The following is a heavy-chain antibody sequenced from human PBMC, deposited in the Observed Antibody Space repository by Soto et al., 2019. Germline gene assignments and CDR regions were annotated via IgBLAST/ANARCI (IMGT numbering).Heavy chain of an antibody. Sequence: SVKVSCKASGGTFSSYAISWVRQAPGQGLEWMGGIIPIFGTANYAQKFQGRVTITADESTSTAYMELSSLRSEDTAVYYCARETRDYYGAGSYYRQAHWGQRTLVTVSS. J-gene: IGHJ4*02. CDR2: IIPIFGTA. CDR3: ARETRDYYGAGSYYRQAH. V-gene: IGHV1-69*13. CDR1: GGTFSSYA. D-gene: IGHD3-10*01.